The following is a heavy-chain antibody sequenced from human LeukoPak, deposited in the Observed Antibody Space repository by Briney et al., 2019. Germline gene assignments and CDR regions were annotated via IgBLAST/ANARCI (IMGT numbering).Heavy chain of an antibody. CDR1: GFTFSSYA. CDR2: ISGIGGST. J-gene: IGHJ4*02. Sequence: GASLRLSCAASGFTFSSYAMSWVRQAPGQGLEWISAISGIGGSTYYADSVKGRFTICTDNSKSTLYLQMNSLRAEDTAVYYCAKDNYEFWNGYDYWGQGALVTASS. CDR3: AKDNYEFWNGYDY. V-gene: IGHV3-23*01. D-gene: IGHD3-3*01.